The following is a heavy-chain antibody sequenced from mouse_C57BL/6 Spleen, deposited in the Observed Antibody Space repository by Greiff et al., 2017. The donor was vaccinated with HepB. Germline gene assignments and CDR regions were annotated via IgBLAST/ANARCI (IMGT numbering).Heavy chain of an antibody. CDR2: FYPGSGSI. D-gene: IGHD2-5*01. CDR3: ARHEDASNYVGHWYFDV. V-gene: IGHV1-62-2*01. J-gene: IGHJ1*03. Sequence: QVQLQQSGAELVKPGASVKLSCKASGYTFTEYTIHWVKQRSGQGLEWIGWFYPGSGSIKYNEKFKDKATLTAYKSSSTVYMELSRLTSEDSAVYFCARHEDASNYVGHWYFDVWGTGTTVTVSS. CDR1: GYTFTEYT.